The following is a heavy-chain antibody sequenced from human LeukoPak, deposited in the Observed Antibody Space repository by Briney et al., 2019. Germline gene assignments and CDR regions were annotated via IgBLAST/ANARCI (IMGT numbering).Heavy chain of an antibody. V-gene: IGHV1-18*01. J-gene: IGHJ3*02. CDR1: GYTFSSYA. CDR3: ARARRDALDI. Sequence: ASVKVSCKASGYTFSSYAISWVRQAPGQGLEWMGWISTYNANTNYAQKLQGRVTMTTDMSTSTAYMELRSLRSDDTAVYYCARARRDALDIWGQGTMVTVSS. CDR2: ISTYNANT.